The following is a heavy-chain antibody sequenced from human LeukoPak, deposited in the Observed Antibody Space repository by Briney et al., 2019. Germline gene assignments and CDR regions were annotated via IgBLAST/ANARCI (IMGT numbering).Heavy chain of an antibody. CDR1: GYTFTSYA. CDR3: ARDDRADSGYDPQAFDI. V-gene: IGHV1-69*13. J-gene: IGHJ3*02. D-gene: IGHD5-12*01. Sequence: GASVKVSCKASGYTFTSYAISWVRQAPGQGLEWVGGIIPIFGTANYAQKFQGRVTITADESTSAAYMELSSPRSEDTAVYYCARDDRADSGYDPQAFDIWGQGTMVTVSS. CDR2: IIPIFGTA.